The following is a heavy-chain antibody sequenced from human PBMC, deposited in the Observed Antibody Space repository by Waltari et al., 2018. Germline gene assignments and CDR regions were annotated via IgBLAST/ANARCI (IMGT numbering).Heavy chain of an antibody. D-gene: IGHD2-2*01. CDR3: ARDCSNNHYYYYGMDV. CDR2: ISYDGSNK. CDR1: GFTFSSYA. J-gene: IGHJ6*02. Sequence: QVQLVESGGGVVQPGRSLRLSCAASGFTFSSYAMHWLRQAPGKGLEWVAVISYDGSNKYYADSVKGRFTISRDNSKNTLYLQMNSLRAEDTAVYYCARDCSNNHYYYYGMDVWGQGTTVTVSS. V-gene: IGHV3-30*01.